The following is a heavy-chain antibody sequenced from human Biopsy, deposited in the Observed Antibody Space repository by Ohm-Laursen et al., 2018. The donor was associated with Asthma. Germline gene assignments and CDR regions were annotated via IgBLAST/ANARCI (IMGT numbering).Heavy chain of an antibody. CDR3: ARAVDYSHYYGIDV. Sequence: ALVKVSCKTSGYTFNSAGITWVRQAPGQRLEWMGWISVYNGNTKVAQKLQDRVTMITDTPTSTAYMELRSLRSDDTAVYFCARAVDYSHYYGIDVWGQGTTVTVS. J-gene: IGHJ6*02. D-gene: IGHD3-10*01. CDR1: GYTFNSAG. CDR2: ISVYNGNT. V-gene: IGHV1-18*01.